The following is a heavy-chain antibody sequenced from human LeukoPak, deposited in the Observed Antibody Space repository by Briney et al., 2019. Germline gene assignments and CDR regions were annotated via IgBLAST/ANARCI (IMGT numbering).Heavy chain of an antibody. V-gene: IGHV3-23*01. CDR1: GFTFSSYA. J-gene: IGHJ6*02. CDR3: AKGFLRYDPYYYAMDV. Sequence: GGSQRLSCAASGFTFSSYAMNWVRQAPGKGLEWVSVISASGAATHYADSVKGRFTISRDNSKNTLDLQMNSLRAEDTAVYYCAKGFLRYDPYYYAMDVWGPGITVTVSS. CDR2: ISASGAAT. D-gene: IGHD3-3*01.